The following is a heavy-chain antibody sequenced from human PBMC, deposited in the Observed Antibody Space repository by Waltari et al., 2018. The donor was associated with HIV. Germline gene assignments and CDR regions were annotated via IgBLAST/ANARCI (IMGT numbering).Heavy chain of an antibody. CDR1: GFTFSSYA. Sequence: EVQLLESGGGLVQPGGSLRLSCAASGFTFSSYAMSWVRQAPGKGLEWVSALSGSGGSTYYADSVKGRFTISRDNSKNTLYLQMNSLRAEDTAVYYCAKDFIVVVVAATPFDYWGQGTLVTVSS. V-gene: IGHV3-23*01. CDR2: LSGSGGST. J-gene: IGHJ4*02. D-gene: IGHD2-15*01. CDR3: AKDFIVVVVAATPFDY.